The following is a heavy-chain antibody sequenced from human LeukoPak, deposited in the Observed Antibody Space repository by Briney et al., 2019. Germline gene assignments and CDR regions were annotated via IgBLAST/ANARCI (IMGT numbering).Heavy chain of an antibody. V-gene: IGHV4-30-4*01. CDR2: IYYSGST. J-gene: IGHJ3*02. Sequence: PSETLSLTCTVSGVSISSGDYYWSWIRQPPGKGLEWIGYIYYSGSTYYNPSLKSRVTISVDTSKNQFSLKLSSVTAADTAVYYCAREAGIDYGDYVEAFDIWGQGTMVTVSS. CDR1: GVSISSGDYY. D-gene: IGHD4-17*01. CDR3: AREAGIDYGDYVEAFDI.